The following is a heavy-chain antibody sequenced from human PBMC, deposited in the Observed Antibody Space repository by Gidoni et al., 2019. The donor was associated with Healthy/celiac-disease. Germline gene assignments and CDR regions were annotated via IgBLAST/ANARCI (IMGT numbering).Heavy chain of an antibody. D-gene: IGHD5-18*01. Sequence: QVQLVESGGGVVQPGRSLRLSCAASGFTFSSYGMHWVRQAPGKGLEWVAVIWYDGSNKYYADSVKGRFTISRDNSKNTLYLQMNSLRAEDTAVYYCAREEEIQLLFDYWGQGTLVTVSS. CDR1: GFTFSSYG. V-gene: IGHV3-33*01. CDR3: AREEEIQLLFDY. J-gene: IGHJ4*02. CDR2: IWYDGSNK.